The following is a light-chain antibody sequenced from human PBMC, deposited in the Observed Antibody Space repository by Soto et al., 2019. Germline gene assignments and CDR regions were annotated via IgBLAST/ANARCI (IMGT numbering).Light chain of an antibody. Sequence: QSALTQPASVSGSPGQSITISCTGTSSDVGAYNYVSWYQQHPGKAPKLMLFEVSDRPSGVSNRFSGSKSGNTASLTISGLQAEDEDDYYCSSYTSSNTLVFGGGTKLTVL. CDR2: EVS. CDR1: SSDVGAYNY. CDR3: SSYTSSNTLV. J-gene: IGLJ2*01. V-gene: IGLV2-14*01.